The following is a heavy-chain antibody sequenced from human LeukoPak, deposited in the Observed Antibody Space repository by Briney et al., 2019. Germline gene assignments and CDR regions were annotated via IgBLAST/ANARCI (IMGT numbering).Heavy chain of an antibody. V-gene: IGHV3-23*01. J-gene: IGHJ4*02. CDR3: AKQWVDC. CDR2: ISESGDKT. D-gene: IGHD1-26*01. Sequence: GGSLRLSCAASGFPFSNYAMSWVRQAPGKGLEWVSSISESGDKTDYADSVRGRFTISRDNSQNTLYLQMNSLRVEDTALYYCAKQWVDCWGQGTLVTVSS. CDR1: GFPFSNYA.